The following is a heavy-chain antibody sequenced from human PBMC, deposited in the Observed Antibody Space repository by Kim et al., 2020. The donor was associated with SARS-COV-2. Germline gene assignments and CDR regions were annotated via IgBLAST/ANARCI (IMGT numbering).Heavy chain of an antibody. V-gene: IGHV4-34*01. J-gene: IGHJ4*02. CDR2: GST. D-gene: IGHD4-17*01. CDR3: ARGYKATVGF. Sequence: GSTKYSPSLKRRVTISVDTSKNQFSLRLTSVTAADTAVYYCARGYKATVGFWGQGTLVTVSS.